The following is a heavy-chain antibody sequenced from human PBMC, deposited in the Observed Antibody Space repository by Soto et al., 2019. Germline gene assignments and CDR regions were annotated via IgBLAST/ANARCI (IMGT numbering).Heavy chain of an antibody. V-gene: IGHV1-69*13. Sequence: SVKVSCKASGGTFSSYAISWVRQAPGQGLEWMGGIIPIFGTANYAQKFQGRVTITADESTSTAYMELSSLRSEDTAVYYCASAPYYDSFGWFDPWGQGTLVPVSS. CDR2: IIPIFGTA. J-gene: IGHJ5*02. CDR3: ASAPYYDSFGWFDP. CDR1: GGTFSSYA. D-gene: IGHD3-3*01.